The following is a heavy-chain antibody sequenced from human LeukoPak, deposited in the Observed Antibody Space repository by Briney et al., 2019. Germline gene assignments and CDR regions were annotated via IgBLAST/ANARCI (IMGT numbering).Heavy chain of an antibody. J-gene: IGHJ4*02. CDR3: ASGHSYGYFDY. CDR2: ISSSSSYI. D-gene: IGHD5-18*01. V-gene: IGHV3-21*01. CDR1: GFTFDDYG. Sequence: GGSLRLSCAASGFTFDDYGMSWVRQAPGKGLEWVSSISSSSSYIYYADSVKGRFTISRDNAKNSLYLQMNSLRAEDTAVYYCASGHSYGYFDYWGQGTLVTVSS.